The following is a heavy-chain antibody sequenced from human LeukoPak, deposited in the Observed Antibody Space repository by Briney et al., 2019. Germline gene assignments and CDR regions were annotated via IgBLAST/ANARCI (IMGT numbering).Heavy chain of an antibody. V-gene: IGHV3-43*01. CDR3: AKDSFVAITSYLDS. J-gene: IGHJ4*02. CDR1: GFTFEDFS. Sequence: PGGSLRLSCAASGFTFEDFSMHWVRQVPGKGLEWISLIDWDGGITYYADSVKGRFTVSRDNSKSSLYLHLNSLTPEDTAFYYCAKDSFVAITSYLDSWGQGTLVTVSS. CDR2: IDWDGGIT. D-gene: IGHD3-10*01.